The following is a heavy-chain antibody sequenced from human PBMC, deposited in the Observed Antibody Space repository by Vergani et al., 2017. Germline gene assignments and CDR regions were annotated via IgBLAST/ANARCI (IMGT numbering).Heavy chain of an antibody. D-gene: IGHD5-12*01. Sequence: QVQLVQSGAEVKKPGASVKVSCKASGYTFTGYYMHWVRQAPGQGLEWMGIINPSGGSTSYAQKFQGRVTMTRDTSTSTVYMELRSLRSEDTAVYYCARGQRSSGYDRHYFDYWGQGTLVTVSS. CDR1: GYTFTGYY. V-gene: IGHV1-46*01. CDR2: INPSGGST. CDR3: ARGQRSSGYDRHYFDY. J-gene: IGHJ4*02.